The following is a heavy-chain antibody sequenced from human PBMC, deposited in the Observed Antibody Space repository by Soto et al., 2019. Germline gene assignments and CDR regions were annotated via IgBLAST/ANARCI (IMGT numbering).Heavy chain of an antibody. CDR1: GFTFSSYG. V-gene: IGHV3-30*18. CDR2: ISYDGSLK. D-gene: IGHD3-10*01. Sequence: QVHLVESGGGVAQPGRSLRLSCAASGFTFSSYGMHWVRQAPGKGLEWVAIISYDGSLKYYADSVKGRFTISRDNSKSALYLQMNSLRPEDTTVYYCAKDFKVSGSYYGTLNYYYGMDVWGQGAPVIVSS. J-gene: IGHJ6*02. CDR3: AKDFKVSGSYYGTLNYYYGMDV.